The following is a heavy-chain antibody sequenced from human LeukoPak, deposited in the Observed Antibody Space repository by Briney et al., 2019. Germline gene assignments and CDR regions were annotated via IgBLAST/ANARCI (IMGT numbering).Heavy chain of an antibody. V-gene: IGHV4-4*07. J-gene: IGHJ4*02. CDR2: IYTSGST. CDR3: ARDRLFGSGHRYFDY. Sequence: PSETLSLTCTVSGGSITSYFWSWIRQPAGKGLEWIGRIYTSGSTNYNPSLKSRVTMSVDTSKNQFSLKLSSVTAADTAVYYCARDRLFGSGHRYFDYGGQGTLVTVSA. D-gene: IGHD3-22*01. CDR1: GGSITSYF.